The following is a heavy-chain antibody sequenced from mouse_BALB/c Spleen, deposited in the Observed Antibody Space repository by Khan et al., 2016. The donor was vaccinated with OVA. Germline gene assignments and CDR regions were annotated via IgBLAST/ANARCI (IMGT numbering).Heavy chain of an antibody. Sequence: VMLVESGPGLVAPSQSLSITCTISGFSLTNYGVHWVRQPPGKGLEWLVVIWSDGSTTYNSALKSRLTISKDNSESQVFLKMNSLQTDDTAMYFCARQPYYNYNIMDYWGQGTSITVSS. CDR3: ARQPYYNYNIMDY. J-gene: IGHJ4*01. V-gene: IGHV2-6-1*01. CDR1: GFSLTNYG. CDR2: IWSDGST. D-gene: IGHD2-12*01.